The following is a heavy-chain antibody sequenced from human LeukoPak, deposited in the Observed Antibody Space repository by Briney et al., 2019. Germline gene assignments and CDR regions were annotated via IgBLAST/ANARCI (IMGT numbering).Heavy chain of an antibody. CDR1: GGSFSGYY. Sequence: ASETLSLTCAVYGGSFSGYYWSWIRQPPGKGLEWIGEINHSGSTNYNPSLKSRVTISVDTSKNQFSLKLSSVTAADTALYYCARSLADYWGQGTLVTVSS. CDR3: ARSLADY. D-gene: IGHD3-3*02. J-gene: IGHJ4*02. CDR2: INHSGST. V-gene: IGHV4-34*01.